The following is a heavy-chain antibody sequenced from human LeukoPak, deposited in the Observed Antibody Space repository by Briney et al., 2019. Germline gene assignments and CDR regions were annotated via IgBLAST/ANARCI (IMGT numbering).Heavy chain of an antibody. CDR1: AGSINSGDYY. CDR3: ARGIGTSYDTSRDAFDI. V-gene: IGHV4-61*02. J-gene: IGHJ3*02. D-gene: IGHD3-22*01. CDR2: IYSPGTN. Sequence: SETLSLTCAVSAGSINSGDYYWSWIRQPAGKGLEWIGRIYSPGTNYNYNPSLKSRVTISIDTSKNQFSLKLTSVTAADTAVYYCARGIGTSYDTSRDAFDIWGQGTMVTVSS.